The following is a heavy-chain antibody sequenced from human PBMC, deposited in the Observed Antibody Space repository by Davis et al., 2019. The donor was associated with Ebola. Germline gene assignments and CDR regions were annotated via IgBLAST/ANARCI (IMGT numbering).Heavy chain of an antibody. CDR2: INPGGGST. V-gene: IGHV1-46*01. Sequence: AASVKVSCKASGYTFTNFYVHWVRQAPGQGLEYMGIINPGGGSTTYAQKFQGRVTMTRDTSTSTVYMDLSSLRSEDTAVYYCARLGQQLLLGDWDYWGQGTLVTVSS. D-gene: IGHD2-2*01. CDR1: GYTFTNFY. CDR3: ARLGQQLLLGDWDY. J-gene: IGHJ4*02.